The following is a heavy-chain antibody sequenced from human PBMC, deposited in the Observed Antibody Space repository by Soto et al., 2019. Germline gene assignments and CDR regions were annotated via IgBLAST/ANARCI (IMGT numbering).Heavy chain of an antibody. Sequence: QVQLQESGPGLVKPSQTLSLTCTVSGGSISSGGYYWSWIRQHPGKGLEWIGYIYYSGSTYYNPYLESRVTISVHTSKNQFSLKPSSVTAADTAVYYCARVRIRVGRYFDYWGQGTLVTVCS. V-gene: IGHV4-31*03. D-gene: IGHD1-26*01. CDR2: IYYSGST. J-gene: IGHJ4*02. CDR1: GGSISSGGYY. CDR3: ARVRIRVGRYFDY.